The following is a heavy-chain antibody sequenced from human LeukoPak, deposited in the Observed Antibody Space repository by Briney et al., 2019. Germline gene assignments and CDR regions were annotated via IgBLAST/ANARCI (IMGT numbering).Heavy chain of an antibody. CDR1: GYTFTSYG. D-gene: IGHD2-15*01. CDR3: ASYGQESGLGYCSGGSCCPTYYYGMDV. CDR2: ISAYNGNT. Sequence: ASVKVSCKASGYTFTSYGISWVRQAPGQGLEWMGWISAYNGNTNYAQKLRGRVTMTTDTSTSTAYMELRSLRSDDTAVYYCASYGQESGLGYCSGGSCCPTYYYGMDVWGQGTTVTVSS. J-gene: IGHJ6*02. V-gene: IGHV1-18*01.